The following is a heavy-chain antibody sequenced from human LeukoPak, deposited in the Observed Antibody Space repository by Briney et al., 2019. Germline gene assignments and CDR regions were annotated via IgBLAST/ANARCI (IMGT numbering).Heavy chain of an antibody. CDR2: IIPIFGTA. J-gene: IGHJ6*03. Sequence: SVKVSCKASGGTFSSYAISWVRQAPGQGLEWMGGIIPIFGTANYAQKFQGRVTITADESTSTAYMELSSLRSEDTAVYYCARGRPGDQFFRSTYYYYYYMDVWGKGTTVTVSS. CDR3: ARGRPGDQFFRSTYYYYYYMDV. CDR1: GGTFSSYA. D-gene: IGHD7-27*01. V-gene: IGHV1-69*01.